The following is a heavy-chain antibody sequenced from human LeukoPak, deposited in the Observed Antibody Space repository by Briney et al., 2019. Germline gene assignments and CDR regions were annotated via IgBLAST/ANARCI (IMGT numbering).Heavy chain of an antibody. V-gene: IGHV3-53*01. CDR1: GFTVSSNY. Sequence: GGSLRLSCAASGFTVSSNYMSRARQAPGKGLEWVSVIYSGGSTYYAASVEGRLTISRDNSKNTLYLQMNSLRAEDTAVYYCAKVTGVDMITYGGLDYWGQGTLVTVSS. D-gene: IGHD3-16*01. CDR3: AKVTGVDMITYGGLDY. J-gene: IGHJ4*02. CDR2: IYSGGST.